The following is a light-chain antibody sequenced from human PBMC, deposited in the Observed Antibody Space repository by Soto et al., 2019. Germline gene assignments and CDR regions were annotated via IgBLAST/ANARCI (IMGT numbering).Light chain of an antibody. V-gene: IGKV1-5*03. J-gene: IGKJ2*01. CDR2: KAS. CDR1: QRIFNL. Sequence: DIQMTQSPSTLSASVGDRVTITFRASQRIFNLLAWYQQKPGKAPKLLIQKASNLETGVPSRFSGSGSGTDFTLSISSLQPDDSATYYCQQYNSFYPTFGQGTKVDIK. CDR3: QQYNSFYPT.